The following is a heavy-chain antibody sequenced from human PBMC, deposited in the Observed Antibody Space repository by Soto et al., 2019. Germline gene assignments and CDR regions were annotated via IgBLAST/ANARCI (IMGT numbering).Heavy chain of an antibody. CDR2: IIYSRST. J-gene: IGHJ4*02. V-gene: IGHV4-59*01. CDR1: GVSISSYC. CDR3: ARGGGSYRFDY. Sequence: SETLSLTCTVSGVSISSYCWSWIRQPPGKGLEWIGYIIYSRSTNYNPSLKSRVTISVDTSKNQFSLKLSSVTAADTAVYYCARGGGSYRFDYWGQGTLVTVSS. D-gene: IGHD3-16*02.